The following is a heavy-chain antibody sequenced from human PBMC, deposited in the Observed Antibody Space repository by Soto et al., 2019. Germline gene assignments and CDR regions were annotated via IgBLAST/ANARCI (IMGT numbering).Heavy chain of an antibody. D-gene: IGHD1-1*01. CDR2: MSHSGGS. CDR3: ARVERGTATTVVDAFDI. V-gene: IGHV4-34*01. Sequence: QVQLQQWGAGLLKPSETLSLTCAVYGGSVSSGSYYWSWIRQPPGKGLEWIGEMSHSGGSNFNPSLKSRVTISVDTSKNQFSLKMSSVTAADTALYYCARVERGTATTVVDAFDIWGPGTMVTVSS. J-gene: IGHJ3*02. CDR1: GGSVSSGSYY.